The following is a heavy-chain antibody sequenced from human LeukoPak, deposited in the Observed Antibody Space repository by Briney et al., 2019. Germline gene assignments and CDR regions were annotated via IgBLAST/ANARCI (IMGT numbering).Heavy chain of an antibody. CDR3: ANSLGKYYYYGMDV. CDR1: GFTFDDYA. V-gene: IGHV3-9*01. J-gene: IGHJ6*02. Sequence: PGRSLRLSCAASGFTFDDYAMHWVRQAPGKGLEWVSGISWNSGSIGYADSVKGRFPISRDNAKNSLYLQMNSLRAEDTALYYCANSLGKYYYYGMDVWGQGTTVTVSS. CDR2: ISWNSGSI.